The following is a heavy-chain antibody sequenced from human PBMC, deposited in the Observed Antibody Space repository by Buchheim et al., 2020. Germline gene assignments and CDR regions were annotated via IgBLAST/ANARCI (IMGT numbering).Heavy chain of an antibody. CDR1: GGSISTSGYY. CDR3: AREYSSPSGRGNWFDP. Sequence: QVLLQESGPGLVKPSQTLSLTCNVSGGSISTSGYYWTWIRLHPGTGLEWIGYVYYSGATHYNPSLKSRVSMSVDTSKKQFSLNLNSVTAADTAVYYCAREYSSPSGRGNWFDPWGQGTL. CDR2: VYYSGAT. V-gene: IGHV4-31*03. D-gene: IGHD6-6*01. J-gene: IGHJ5*02.